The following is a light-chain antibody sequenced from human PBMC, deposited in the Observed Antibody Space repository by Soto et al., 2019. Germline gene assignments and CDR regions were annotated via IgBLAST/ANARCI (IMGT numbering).Light chain of an antibody. CDR3: MQGTHWPIT. J-gene: IGKJ5*01. CDR2: KVC. V-gene: IGKV2-30*02. Sequence: VMPQSPLSLPYTHGQPSSISCMPNQSLVHSDGIAFFSWFQQRPGRSPRRLIYKVCNRDSGVPARFSGSGSGTYFALKISRVEAEDVGVYYWMQGTHWPITFGQGTRLEIK. CDR1: QSLVHSDGIAF.